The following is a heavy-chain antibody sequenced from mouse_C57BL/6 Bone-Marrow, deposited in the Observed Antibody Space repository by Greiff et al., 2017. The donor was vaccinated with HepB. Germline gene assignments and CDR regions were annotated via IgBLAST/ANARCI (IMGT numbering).Heavy chain of an antibody. CDR2: SRNKANDYTT. J-gene: IGHJ4*01. Sequence: EVQVVESGGGLVQSGRSLRLSCATSGFTFSDFYMEWVRQAPGKGLEWIAASRNKANDYTTEYSASVKGRFIVSRDTSQSILYLQMNALRAEDTAIYYCARDSLWAMDYWGQGTSVTVSS. CDR1: GFTFSDFY. V-gene: IGHV7-1*01. CDR3: ARDSLWAMDY. D-gene: IGHD1-1*02.